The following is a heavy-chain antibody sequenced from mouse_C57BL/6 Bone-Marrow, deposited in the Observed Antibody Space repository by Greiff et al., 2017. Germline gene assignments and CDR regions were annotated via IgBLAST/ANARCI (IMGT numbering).Heavy chain of an antibody. V-gene: IGHV1-63*01. Sequence: QVQLKESGAELVRPGTSVKMSCKASGYTFTNYWIGWAKQRPGHGLEWIGDIYPGGGYTNYNEKFKGKATLTADKSSSKAYMQFSSLTSEDSAIYYCASTGYYWYFDVWGTGTTVTVSS. CDR3: ASTGYYWYFDV. CDR1: GYTFTNYW. D-gene: IGHD2-2*01. J-gene: IGHJ1*03. CDR2: IYPGGGYT.